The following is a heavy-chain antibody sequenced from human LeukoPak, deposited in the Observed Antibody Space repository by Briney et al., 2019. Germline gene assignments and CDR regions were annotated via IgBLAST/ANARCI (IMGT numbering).Heavy chain of an antibody. D-gene: IGHD1-7*01. CDR3: AKGTVRVTGTQRGAFDI. Sequence: PGGSLRLSCAASGFTFSSYAMSWVRQAPGKGLEWVSAISGSGGSTYYADSVKGRFTISRDNSKNTLYLLMNSLRAEDTAVYYCAKGTVRVTGTQRGAFDIWGQGTMVTVSS. V-gene: IGHV3-23*01. J-gene: IGHJ3*02. CDR2: ISGSGGST. CDR1: GFTFSSYA.